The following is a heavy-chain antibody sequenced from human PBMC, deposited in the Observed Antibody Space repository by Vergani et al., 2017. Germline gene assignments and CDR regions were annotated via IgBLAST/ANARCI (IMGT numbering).Heavy chain of an antibody. CDR1: GGSFSGYY. CDR3: ARGGIVVPAATYYYYYYGMDV. D-gene: IGHD2-2*01. CDR2: INHSGST. J-gene: IGHJ6*02. Sequence: QVQLQQWGAGLLNPSETLSLTCAVYGGSFSGYYWSWIRQPPGKGLEWIGEINHSGSTNYNPSLKSRVTISVDTSKNQFSLKLSSVTAADTAVYYCARGGIVVPAATYYYYYYGMDVWGQGTTVTVSS. V-gene: IGHV4-34*01.